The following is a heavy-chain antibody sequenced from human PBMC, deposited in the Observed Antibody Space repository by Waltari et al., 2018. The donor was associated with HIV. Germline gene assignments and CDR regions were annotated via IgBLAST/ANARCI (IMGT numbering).Heavy chain of an antibody. CDR1: GYPFSDND. CDR3: ARQGAGDYGDYLFDY. Sequence: VQLVQSGTEVKEPGASLKVSCKASGYPFSDNDINWVRQAPGQGLEWMGWMNPKTGNTGFAQTLQGRVILTRDASMNTAYMELNNLTSGDTAVYYCARQGAGDYGDYLFDYWGQGTLLTVSS. J-gene: IGHJ4*02. V-gene: IGHV1-8*01. D-gene: IGHD4-17*01. CDR2: MNPKTGNT.